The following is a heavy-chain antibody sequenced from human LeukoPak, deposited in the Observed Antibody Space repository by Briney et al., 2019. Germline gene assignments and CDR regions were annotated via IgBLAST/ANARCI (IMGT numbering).Heavy chain of an antibody. CDR1: GFTFSTYT. V-gene: IGHV3-48*02. CDR3: ARVRYYYDSSGEYYYYYGMDV. J-gene: IGHJ6*02. Sequence: GGSLRLSCAASGFTFSTYTMSWVRQAPGKGLEWVSHISSTSSTINYADSVKGRFTISRDNAKNSLYLQMNSLRDEDTALYYCARVRYYYDSSGEYYYYYGMDVWGQGTTVTVSS. CDR2: ISSTSSTI. D-gene: IGHD3-22*01.